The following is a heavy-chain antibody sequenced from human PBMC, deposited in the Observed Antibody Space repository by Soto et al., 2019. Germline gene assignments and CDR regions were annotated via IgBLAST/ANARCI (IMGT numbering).Heavy chain of an antibody. CDR2: ISSSSSTI. V-gene: IGHV3-48*01. Sequence: EVQLVESGGGLVQPGGSLRLSCAASGFTFSSYSMNWVRQAPGKGLEWVSYISSSSSTINYADSVKGRFTISRDNANNTLYLQMNSLIAEDTAVYYCARGAYYYDSSGLSYWGQGTLVTVSS. J-gene: IGHJ4*02. CDR1: GFTFSSYS. CDR3: ARGAYYYDSSGLSY. D-gene: IGHD3-22*01.